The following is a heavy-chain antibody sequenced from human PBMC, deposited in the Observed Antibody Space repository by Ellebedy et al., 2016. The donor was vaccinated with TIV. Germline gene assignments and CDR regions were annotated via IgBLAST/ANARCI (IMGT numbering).Heavy chain of an antibody. J-gene: IGHJ6*02. CDR1: GYTFTNYY. D-gene: IGHD6-13*01. CDR3: ARSGIAAATGLDGMDV. CDR2: IIPILGIA. Sequence: ASVKVSXXTSGYTFTNYYVHWVRQAPGQGLEWMGRIIPILGIANYAQKFQGRVTMTRDTSTSTVYMELSSLRSEDTAVYYCARSGIAAATGLDGMDVWGQGTTVTVSS. V-gene: IGHV1-46*01.